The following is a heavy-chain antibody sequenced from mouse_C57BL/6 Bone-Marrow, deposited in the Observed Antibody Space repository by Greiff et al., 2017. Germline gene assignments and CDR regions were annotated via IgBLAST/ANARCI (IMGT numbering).Heavy chain of an antibody. CDR1: GFTFSDYY. CDR2: ISNGGGST. D-gene: IGHD2-1*01. CDR3: ARLIYYGNYVWFAY. Sequence: EVKLVESGGGLVQPGGSLKLSCAASGFTFSDYYMYWVRQTPEKRLEWVAYISNGGGSTYYPDTVKGRFTISRDKAKNTLYLQMSRLKSEDTAMYYCARLIYYGNYVWFAYWGQGTLVTVSA. V-gene: IGHV5-12*01. J-gene: IGHJ3*01.